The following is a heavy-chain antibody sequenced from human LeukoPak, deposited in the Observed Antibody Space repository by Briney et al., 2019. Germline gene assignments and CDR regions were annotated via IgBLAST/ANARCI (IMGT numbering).Heavy chain of an antibody. CDR2: IYYSGST. Sequence: SETLSLTCTVSGGSISSYYWSWIRQPPGKGLEWIAYIYYSGSTNYDPSLKSRVTISVDTSKNQFSLKLSSVTAADTAVYYCARQPGGTAAFDMGAKGQWSPSLQ. CDR3: ARQPGGTAAFDM. CDR1: GGSISSYY. D-gene: IGHD1-14*01. V-gene: IGHV4-59*08. J-gene: IGHJ3*02.